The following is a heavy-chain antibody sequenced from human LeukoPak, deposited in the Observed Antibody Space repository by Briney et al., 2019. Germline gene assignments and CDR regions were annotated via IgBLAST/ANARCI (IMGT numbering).Heavy chain of an antibody. CDR2: IYYGGST. V-gene: IGHV4-39*01. CDR3: ARHFWRATAFDP. CDR1: GGSISSSSYY. J-gene: IGHJ5*02. Sequence: SETLSLTCTVSGGSISSSSYYWGWIRQPPGKGLEWIGSIYYGGSTYYNPSLKSRVTISVDTSKNQSSLKLSSVTAADTAVYYCARHFWRATAFDPWGQGTLVTVSS. D-gene: IGHD3-3*01.